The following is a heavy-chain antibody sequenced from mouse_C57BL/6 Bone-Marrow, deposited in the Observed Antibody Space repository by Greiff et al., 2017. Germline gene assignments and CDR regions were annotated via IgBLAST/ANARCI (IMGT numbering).Heavy chain of an antibody. D-gene: IGHD1-1*01. CDR2: LDPNSGGT. CDR3: ARSIYYYGSSFDD. Sequence: QAQLQQPGVELVKPGASVKLSCKASGYTFTSYGMHWVKMRPGRGFGWIGRLDPNSGGTKYNEKFKSKATLTVDKPSSTAYMQLSSLTSEDSAVYYCARSIYYYGSSFDDWGQGTTLTVSS. J-gene: IGHJ2*01. V-gene: IGHV1-72*01. CDR1: GYTFTSYG.